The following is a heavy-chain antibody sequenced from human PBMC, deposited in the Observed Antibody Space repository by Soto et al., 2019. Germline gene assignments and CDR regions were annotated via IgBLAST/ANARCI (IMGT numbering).Heavy chain of an antibody. V-gene: IGHV3-33*01. Sequence: LRRSCAASGFTFISYGMHWVRQAPGKGLEWVAVIWYDGSNKYYADSVKGRFTISRDNSKNTLYLQMNSLRAEDTAVYYCARDGYCSSTSCYKTYYYGMDVWGQGTTVTVSS. D-gene: IGHD2-2*03. CDR1: GFTFISYG. J-gene: IGHJ6*02. CDR3: ARDGYCSSTSCYKTYYYGMDV. CDR2: IWYDGSNK.